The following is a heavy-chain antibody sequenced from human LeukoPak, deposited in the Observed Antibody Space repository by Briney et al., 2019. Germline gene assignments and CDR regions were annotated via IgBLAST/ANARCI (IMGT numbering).Heavy chain of an antibody. CDR3: ASPRYCSSASCYGGDY. CDR2: IYHSGST. CDR1: GGSISSGGYY. Sequence: PSETLSLTCTVSGGSISSGGYYWSWIRQPPGKGLEWIGYIYHSGSTYYNPSLKSRVIISVDRSKNQFSLKLSSVTAADTAVYYCASPRYCSSASCYGGDYWGQGTLVTVSS. J-gene: IGHJ4*02. V-gene: IGHV4-30-2*01. D-gene: IGHD2-2*01.